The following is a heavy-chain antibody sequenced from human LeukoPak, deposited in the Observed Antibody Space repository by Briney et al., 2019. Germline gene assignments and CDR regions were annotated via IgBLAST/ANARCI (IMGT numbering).Heavy chain of an antibody. Sequence: SQTLSLTCTVSGGSISSGGYYWSWIRQHPGKGLEWIGYIYYSGSTYYNPSLKSRVTISVDTSKNQFSLKLSSVTAADTAVYYCARLSVTDNWFDPWGQGTLVTVSS. CDR1: GGSISSGGYY. CDR2: IYYSGST. V-gene: IGHV4-31*03. D-gene: IGHD4-4*01. J-gene: IGHJ5*02. CDR3: ARLSVTDNWFDP.